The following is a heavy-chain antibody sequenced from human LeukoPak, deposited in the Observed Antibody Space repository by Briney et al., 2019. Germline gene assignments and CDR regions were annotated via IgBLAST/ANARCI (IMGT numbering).Heavy chain of an antibody. J-gene: IGHJ4*02. Sequence: GGSLRLSCAASGFTVSSNYMSWVRQAPGKGLEWVSVIYSGGSTYYADSVKGRFTISRDNSKNTLYLQMNSLRAEDTAVYYCAKPSGSHPNYYFDSWGQGTLVTVSS. V-gene: IGHV3-53*01. D-gene: IGHD1-26*01. CDR3: AKPSGSHPNYYFDS. CDR1: GFTVSSNY. CDR2: IYSGGST.